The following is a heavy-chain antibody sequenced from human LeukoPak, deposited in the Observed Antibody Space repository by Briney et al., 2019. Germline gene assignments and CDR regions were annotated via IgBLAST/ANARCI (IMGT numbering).Heavy chain of an antibody. CDR1: GFTFSDAW. CDR3: AASIAYRSSWFADY. J-gene: IGHJ4*02. V-gene: IGHV3-21*01. CDR2: ISSSSGYI. Sequence: PGGSLRLSCEASGFTFSDAWMSWVRQATGKGLEWVSSISSSSGYIYYADSVKGRFTISRDNAKNSLYLQMNSLRAEDTGLYYCAASIAYRSSWFADYWGQGTLVTVSS. D-gene: IGHD6-13*01.